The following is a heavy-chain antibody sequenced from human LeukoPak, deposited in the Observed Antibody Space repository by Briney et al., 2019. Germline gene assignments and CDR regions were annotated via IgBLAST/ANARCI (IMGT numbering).Heavy chain of an antibody. J-gene: IGHJ4*02. CDR2: ISYVGSNK. D-gene: IGHD6-19*01. CDR3: ARDYGRVSPGYSSGWYYFDY. V-gene: IGHV3-30-3*01. CDR1: GFTFSSYA. Sequence: GGSLRLSCAASGFTFSSYAMHWVRQAPGKGLEWVAVISYVGSNKYYADSVKGRFTISRDNSKNTLYLQMNSLRAEDTAVYYCARDYGRVSPGYSSGWYYFDYWGQGTLVTVSS.